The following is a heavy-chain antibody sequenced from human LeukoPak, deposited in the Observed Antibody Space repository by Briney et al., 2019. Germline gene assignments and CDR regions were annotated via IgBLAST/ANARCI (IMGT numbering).Heavy chain of an antibody. CDR3: ARVLGSVYYMDV. CDR2: INPNSGGT. Sequence: ASVKVSCKASGYTFTGYYMHWVRQAPGRGLEWMGWINPNSGGTNYAQKFQGRVTMTRDTSISTAYMELSRLRSDDTAVYYCARVLGSVYYMDVWGKGTTVTVSS. CDR1: GYTFTGYY. D-gene: IGHD7-27*01. V-gene: IGHV1-2*02. J-gene: IGHJ6*03.